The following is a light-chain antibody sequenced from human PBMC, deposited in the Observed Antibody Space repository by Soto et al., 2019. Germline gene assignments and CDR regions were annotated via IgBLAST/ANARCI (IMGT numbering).Light chain of an antibody. Sequence: DIQMTQSPSSLSASVEDRVTITCRASQSITNYLNWYQHKPGQAPNLLIYAASTLQAGVPSRFRGSGSGTDFTLTISSLQPEDFATYFCQQSNSSPPTFGGGTKV. V-gene: IGKV1-39*01. CDR2: AAS. CDR1: QSITNY. J-gene: IGKJ4*01. CDR3: QQSNSSPPT.